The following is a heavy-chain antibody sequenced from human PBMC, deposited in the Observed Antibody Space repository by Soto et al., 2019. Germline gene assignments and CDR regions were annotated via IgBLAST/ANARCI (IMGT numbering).Heavy chain of an antibody. J-gene: IGHJ4*02. Sequence: EVELLESGGGLVQPGRSLRLSCTASGFTCSSHAMTWVRQAPGKGLEWVSGLSDSGDSIYYTDSVKGRFTIYRDNSMNTLYLQMNTLRVEVTAVYYCAKVSSSWYAGFFDLWGQGTLVTVSS. CDR3: AKVSSSWYAGFFDL. V-gene: IGHV3-23*01. CDR1: GFTCSSHA. D-gene: IGHD6-13*01. CDR2: LSDSGDSI.